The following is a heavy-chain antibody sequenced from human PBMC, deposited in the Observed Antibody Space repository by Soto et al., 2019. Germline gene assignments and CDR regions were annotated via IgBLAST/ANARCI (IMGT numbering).Heavy chain of an antibody. D-gene: IGHD2-15*01. CDR3: ARDAGLIAAKNGMDV. Sequence: GGSLRLSCEASGFSFSRYNMNWVRQAPGKGLEWVAYISSSGVTKYYADSVKGRFTISRDNANNSLSLQVNSLRDEDTAVYYCARDAGLIAAKNGMDVGGQGTTVTVSS. CDR2: ISSSGVTK. CDR1: GFSFSRYN. V-gene: IGHV3-48*02. J-gene: IGHJ6*02.